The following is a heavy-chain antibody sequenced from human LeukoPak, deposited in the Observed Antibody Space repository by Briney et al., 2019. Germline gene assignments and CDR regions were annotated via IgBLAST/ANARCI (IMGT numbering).Heavy chain of an antibody. CDR3: ARDGGYYHSSGYFDY. D-gene: IGHD3-22*01. CDR2: ITGSGGST. CDR1: GFTFSNYG. J-gene: IGHJ4*02. V-gene: IGHV3-23*01. Sequence: GGTLRLSCAASGFTFSNYGLSWVRQAPGKGLEWVSGITGSGGSTYYADSVKGRFTISRDNAKNSLYLQMNSLRAEDTAVYYCARDGGYYHSSGYFDYWGQGTLVTVSS.